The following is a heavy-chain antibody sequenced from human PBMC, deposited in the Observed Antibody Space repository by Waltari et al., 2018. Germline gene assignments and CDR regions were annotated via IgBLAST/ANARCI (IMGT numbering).Heavy chain of an antibody. CDR1: GYSFTSYW. J-gene: IGHJ4*02. CDR3: ARHGRGYSSSLDY. CDR2: IDPTDSYS. D-gene: IGHD6-13*01. Sequence: EVQLVQSGAEVKKPGASLRISCKGSGYSFTSYWISWVRQMPGKGLEWMGRIDPTDSYSNYSPSFQGHVTISADKSITTAYLQWSSLKASDTAMYYCARHGRGYSSSLDYWGQGTLVTVSS. V-gene: IGHV5-10-1*03.